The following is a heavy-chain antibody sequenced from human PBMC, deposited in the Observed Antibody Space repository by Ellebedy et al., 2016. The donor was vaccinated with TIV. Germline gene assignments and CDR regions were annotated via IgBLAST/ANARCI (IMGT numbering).Heavy chain of an antibody. CDR3: ARDDDDILTGRNAMDV. Sequence: PGGSLRLSCAASGFIVSRNYMSWVRQAPGKGLEWVSVIYSDGSTYYADSVKGRFTISRDNSKNTLYLQMNSLRAEDTAGYYCARDDDDILTGRNAMDVWGQGTTVTVSS. CDR2: IYSDGST. CDR1: GFIVSRNY. J-gene: IGHJ6*02. D-gene: IGHD3-9*01. V-gene: IGHV3-66*01.